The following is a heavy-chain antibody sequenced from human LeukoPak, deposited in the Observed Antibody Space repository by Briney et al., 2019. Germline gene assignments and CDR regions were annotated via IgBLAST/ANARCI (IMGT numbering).Heavy chain of an antibody. Sequence: SETLSLTCTVSGGSISGYYWSWIRQPAGKGLEWIGRIYTSGSTNYNPSLKSRVTMSVDTSKNQFSLKLSSVTAADTAVYYCARDLEFHYGSGAPYNWFDPWGQGTLVTVSS. J-gene: IGHJ5*02. CDR3: ARDLEFHYGSGAPYNWFDP. CDR1: GGSISGYY. D-gene: IGHD3-10*01. V-gene: IGHV4-4*07. CDR2: IYTSGST.